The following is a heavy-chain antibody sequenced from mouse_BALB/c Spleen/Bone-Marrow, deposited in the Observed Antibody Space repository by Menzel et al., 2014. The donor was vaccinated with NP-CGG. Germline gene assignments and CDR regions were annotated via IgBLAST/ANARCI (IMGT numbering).Heavy chain of an antibody. Sequence: DVHLVESGGGLVQPGGSLKLSCAPSGFTFSDYYMYWVRQTPEKRLEGVAYISNGGGNTYYPDTVKGRFTISRDNAKNTLYLQMSRLKSEDTAMYYCTRRTIPTRAMDFWGQGTSVTVSS. V-gene: IGHV5-12*01. CDR2: ISNGGGNT. D-gene: IGHD1-3*01. CDR1: GFTFSDYY. J-gene: IGHJ4*01. CDR3: TRRTIPTRAMDF.